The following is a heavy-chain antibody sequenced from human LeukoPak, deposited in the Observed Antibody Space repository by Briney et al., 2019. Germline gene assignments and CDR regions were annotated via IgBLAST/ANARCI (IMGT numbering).Heavy chain of an antibody. D-gene: IGHD4-17*01. J-gene: IGHJ4*02. V-gene: IGHV3-66*02. CDR2: IYSGGST. CDR3: ARGNDYGDYGGSY. Sequence: GGPLRLSCAASGFTVSSNYMSWVRQAPGKGLEWVSVIYSGGSTYYADSVKGRFTISRDNSKNTLYLQMNSLRAEDTAVYYCARGNDYGDYGGSYWGQGTLVTVSS. CDR1: GFTVSSNY.